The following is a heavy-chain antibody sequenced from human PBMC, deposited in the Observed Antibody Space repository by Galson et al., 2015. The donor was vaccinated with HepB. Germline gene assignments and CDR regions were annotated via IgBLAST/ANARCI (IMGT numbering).Heavy chain of an antibody. J-gene: IGHJ4*02. CDR1: GFTFSSHS. Sequence: SLRLSCAASGFTFSSHSMNWVRQAPGKGLDWVALISYDGSNKDYADSVKGRFTVSRDNSKNSLYLQLNSLRPDDTAVYYCARENRSSGTDNWGQGTLVTVSS. CDR2: ISYDGSNK. D-gene: IGHD3-22*01. CDR3: ARENRSSGTDN. V-gene: IGHV3-30*03.